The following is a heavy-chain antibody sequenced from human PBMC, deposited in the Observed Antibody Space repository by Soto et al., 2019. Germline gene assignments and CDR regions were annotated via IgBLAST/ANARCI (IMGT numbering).Heavy chain of an antibody. CDR1: GYTFTSYG. Sequence: QVHLVQSGAEVKKPGASVKVSCKGSGYTFTSYGITWVRQATGQGLEWMGWISAHNGNTDYAQKLEGRVTVTRDTSTSTAYMELRSLRSDDTAVYYCARGRYGDYWGHGALVTVSS. J-gene: IGHJ4*01. CDR2: ISAHNGNT. CDR3: ARGRYGDY. V-gene: IGHV1-18*01. D-gene: IGHD1-1*01.